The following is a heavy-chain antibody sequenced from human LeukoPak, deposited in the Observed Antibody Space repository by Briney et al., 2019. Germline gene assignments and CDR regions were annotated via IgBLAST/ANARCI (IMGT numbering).Heavy chain of an antibody. Sequence: ASVKVSCKASGYTFTSYGISWVRQAPGQGLEWMGWISAYNGNTNYAQKLQGRVTMTTDTSTSTAYMELRSLRSDDTAVYYCARGVKITMVRGVTNWFDPWGQGTLVTVSS. J-gene: IGHJ5*02. D-gene: IGHD3-10*01. CDR3: ARGVKITMVRGVTNWFDP. CDR2: ISAYNGNT. CDR1: GYTFTSYG. V-gene: IGHV1-18*01.